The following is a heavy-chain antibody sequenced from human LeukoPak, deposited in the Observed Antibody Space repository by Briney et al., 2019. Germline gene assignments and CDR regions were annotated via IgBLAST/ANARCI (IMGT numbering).Heavy chain of an antibody. CDR1: GFTFSSYN. CDR3: AREEWFDP. V-gene: IGHV3-21*01. Sequence: PGGSLRLSCAASGFTFSSYNMNWVRQAPGKGLEWVSSISSSSSNIYYADSVKGRFTISRDNAKNSLYLQMNSLRAEDTAVYYCAREEWFDPWGQGTLVTVSS. J-gene: IGHJ5*02. CDR2: ISSSSSNI.